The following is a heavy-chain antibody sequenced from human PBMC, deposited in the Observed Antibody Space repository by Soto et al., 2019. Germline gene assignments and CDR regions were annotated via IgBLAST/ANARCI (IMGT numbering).Heavy chain of an antibody. Sequence: QVQLQESGPGLVKPSQTLSLTCTVSGGSISSGGYYWSWIRQHPGKGLEWIGYIYYSGSTYYNPSLKSRVTISVDTSKNQFSLKLSSVTAADTAVYYCARGGAYCTNGVCYPYGMDVWGQGTTVTVSS. CDR1: GGSISSGGYY. CDR2: IYYSGST. CDR3: ARGGAYCTNGVCYPYGMDV. J-gene: IGHJ6*02. V-gene: IGHV4-31*03. D-gene: IGHD2-8*01.